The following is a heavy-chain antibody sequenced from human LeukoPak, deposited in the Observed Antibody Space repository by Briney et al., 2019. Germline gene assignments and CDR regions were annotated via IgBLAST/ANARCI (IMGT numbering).Heavy chain of an antibody. V-gene: IGHV3-48*03. CDR3: AKEAATRHVVVVAAYYGMDV. D-gene: IGHD2-15*01. CDR2: ISRSGSTI. CDR1: GFTFSNYE. Sequence: GGSLRLSCAASGFTFSNYEMNWVRQAPGKGLEWVSYISRSGSTIYYADSVKGRFTISRDNAKNSLYLQMNSLRAEDTALYYCAKEAATRHVVVVAAYYGMDVWGQGTTVTVSS. J-gene: IGHJ6*02.